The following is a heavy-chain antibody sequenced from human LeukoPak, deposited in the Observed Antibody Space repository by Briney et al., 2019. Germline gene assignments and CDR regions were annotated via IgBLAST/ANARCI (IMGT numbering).Heavy chain of an antibody. CDR2: IKQDGSET. CDR1: EFTFSNYW. V-gene: IGHV3-7*03. CDR3: AKDRFPDCSGGSCSTFDY. D-gene: IGHD2-15*01. J-gene: IGHJ4*02. Sequence: PGGCLRLSCATSEFTFSNYWMSWVRQAPGKGLEWVANIKQDGSETYYVDSVKGRFTISRDNAKNSLYLQMNSLRVEDAAVYYCAKDRFPDCSGGSCSTFDYWGQGILVTVSS.